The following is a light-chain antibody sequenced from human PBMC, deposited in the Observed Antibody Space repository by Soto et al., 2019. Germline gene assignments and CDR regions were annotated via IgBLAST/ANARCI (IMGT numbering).Light chain of an antibody. CDR3: CSYANSRSV. J-gene: IGLJ1*01. CDR2: DDT. Sequence: QSALTQPASVSGSPGQSITISCTGTTSDVGSYNLVSWYQHHPGKAPKLMIYDDTKRPSGVSYRFSGSKSGNTASLTISGLQTEDEGDYYCCSYANSRSVFGTRTKVTVL. V-gene: IGLV2-23*02. CDR1: TSDVGSYNL.